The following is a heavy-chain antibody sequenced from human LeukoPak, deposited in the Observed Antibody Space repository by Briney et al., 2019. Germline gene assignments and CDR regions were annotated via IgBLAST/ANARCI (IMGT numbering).Heavy chain of an antibody. CDR3: AKAQNFRPSAFFDS. Sequence: SETLSLTCTVSGDSISSPTYSWCWVRQPPGKGLEWIANIYHSGSTYYNPSLGSRVIISVDTSKSQFSLRLSSVTAADTAVYYCAKAQNFRPSAFFDSWGQGTLVTVSS. CDR1: GDSISSPTYS. V-gene: IGHV4-39*01. D-gene: IGHD1-7*01. CDR2: IYHSGST. J-gene: IGHJ4*02.